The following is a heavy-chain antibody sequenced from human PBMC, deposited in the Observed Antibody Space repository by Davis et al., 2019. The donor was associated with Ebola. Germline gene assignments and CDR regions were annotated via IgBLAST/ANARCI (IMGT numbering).Heavy chain of an antibody. J-gene: IGHJ4*02. CDR1: GFTFSSYA. CDR2: ISGSGGST. CDR3: ARAIYDYVWGSYRSGFDY. V-gene: IGHV3-23*01. D-gene: IGHD3-16*02. Sequence: GGSLRLSCAASGFTFSSYAMSWVRQAPGKGLEWVSAISGSGGSTYYADSVKGRFTISRDNSKNTLYLQMNSLRAEDTAVYYCARAIYDYVWGSYRSGFDYWGQGTLVTVSS.